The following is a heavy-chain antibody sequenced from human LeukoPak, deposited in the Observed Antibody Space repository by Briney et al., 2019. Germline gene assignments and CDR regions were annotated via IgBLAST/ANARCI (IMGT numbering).Heavy chain of an antibody. D-gene: IGHD2-2*01. CDR2: INPNSGGT. CDR1: GYTFTGYY. CDR3: ARAPLGSIPSIDY. J-gene: IGHJ4*02. Sequence: ASVKVSCKASGYTFTGYYMHWVRQAPGQGLEWMGWINPNSGGTNYAQKFQGRVTMTRDTSISTDYMELSRLRSDDTAVYYCARAPLGSIPSIDYWGQGTLVTVSS. V-gene: IGHV1-2*02.